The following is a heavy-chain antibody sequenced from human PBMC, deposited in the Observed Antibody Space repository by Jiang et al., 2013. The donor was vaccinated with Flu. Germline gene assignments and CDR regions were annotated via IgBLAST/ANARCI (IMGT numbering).Heavy chain of an antibody. V-gene: IGHV1-69*01. CDR2: IIPIFGTA. CDR1: GGTFSSYA. Sequence: EVKKPGSSVKVSCKASGGTFSSYAISWVRQAPGQGLEWMGGIIPIFGTANYAQKFQGRVTITADESTSTAYMELSSLRSEDTAVYYCARDRWGNKRGYSYGGNYWGQGTLVTVSS. D-gene: IGHD5-18*01. J-gene: IGHJ4*02. CDR3: ARDRWGNKRGYSYGGNY.